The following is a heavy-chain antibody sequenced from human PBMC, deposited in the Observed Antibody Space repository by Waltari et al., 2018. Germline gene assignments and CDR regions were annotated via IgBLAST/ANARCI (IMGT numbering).Heavy chain of an antibody. J-gene: IGHJ4*02. V-gene: IGHV3-48*03. D-gene: IGHD1-26*01. CDR2: ITSSGTI. CDR3: ARCTSYRSFDY. CDR1: AFSFSDYE. Sequence: EVQLVESGGASVQPGGSLRLSCVASAFSFSDYERSWVRQAPGKGLEWVSYITSSGTIDYTVSVRGRFTISRDNAKKTLYLQMNSLRVEDTAVYFCARCTSYRSFDYWGQGTLATVSS.